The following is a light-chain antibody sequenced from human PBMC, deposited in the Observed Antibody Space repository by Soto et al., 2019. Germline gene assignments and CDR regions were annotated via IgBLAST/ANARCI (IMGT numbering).Light chain of an antibody. J-gene: IGLJ1*01. CDR2: EVS. CDR3: SSYTSSYTQV. Sequence: QSALTQPASVSGSPGQSITISCTGTSSDVGGYNYVSWYQQHPGKAPNLMIYEVSNRPSGVSNRFSGSKSGNAASLTISGLQAEDESDYYCSSYTSSYTQVFGTGTKLTVL. V-gene: IGLV2-14*01. CDR1: SSDVGGYNY.